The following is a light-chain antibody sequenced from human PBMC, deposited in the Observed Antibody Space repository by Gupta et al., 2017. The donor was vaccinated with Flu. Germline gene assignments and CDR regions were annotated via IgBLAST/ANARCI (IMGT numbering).Light chain of an antibody. CDR2: QDS. V-gene: IGLV3-1*01. CDR1: KVGDNY. J-gene: IGLJ1*01. Sequence: PGKKARITCSGDKVGDNYACWNQQKPVQPPLLVIYQDSKRSAGIPGRFSGSESGNTATLTISGTQEMEEADYYGQASDSSNARVFGTGTKVTVL. CDR3: QASDSSNARV.